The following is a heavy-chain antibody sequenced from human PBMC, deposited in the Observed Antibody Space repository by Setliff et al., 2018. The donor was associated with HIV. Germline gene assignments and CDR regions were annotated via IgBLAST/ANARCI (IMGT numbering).Heavy chain of an antibody. J-gene: IGHJ4*02. Sequence: GASVKVSCKASGYTFTGYYMHWVRQAPGQGLEWMGWINPNNGGTNYAQKFQGRVTMTRDTSISTAYMELSRLRSDDTAVYYCARDYYDSSGHPEYYLDYWGQGTLVTVSS. CDR1: GYTFTGYY. CDR3: ARDYYDSSGHPEYYLDY. V-gene: IGHV1-2*02. D-gene: IGHD3-22*01. CDR2: INPNNGGT.